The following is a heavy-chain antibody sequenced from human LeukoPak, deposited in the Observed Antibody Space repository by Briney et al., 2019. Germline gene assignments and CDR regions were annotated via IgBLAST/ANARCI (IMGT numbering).Heavy chain of an antibody. D-gene: IGHD2-21*01. V-gene: IGHV3-23*01. CDR3: AKVAYIVVRKFYFDY. Sequence: RPGGSLRLSCAASGFTFSSYAMSWVRQAPGKGLEWVSAISGSGGSTYYADSVKGRFTTSRDNSKNRLYLQMNSLRAEDTAVYYCAKVAYIVVRKFYFDYWGQGTLVTVSS. CDR1: GFTFSSYA. CDR2: ISGSGGST. J-gene: IGHJ4*02.